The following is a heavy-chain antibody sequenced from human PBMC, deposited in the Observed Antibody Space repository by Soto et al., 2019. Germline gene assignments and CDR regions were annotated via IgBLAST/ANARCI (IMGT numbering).Heavy chain of an antibody. D-gene: IGHD2-15*01. V-gene: IGHV3-33*01. CDR2: IWYDGSNK. J-gene: IGHJ4*02. Sequence: QVQLVESGGGVVQPGRSLRLSCAASGFTFSSYGMHWVRQAPGKGLEWVAVIWYDGSNKYYADSVKGRFTISRDNSKNKLFLAMNSLGAEDTAGYYWGGWGGGYCSGGSCYSFDYWGQGTLVTVSS. CDR1: GFTFSSYG. CDR3: GGWGGGYCSGGSCYSFDY.